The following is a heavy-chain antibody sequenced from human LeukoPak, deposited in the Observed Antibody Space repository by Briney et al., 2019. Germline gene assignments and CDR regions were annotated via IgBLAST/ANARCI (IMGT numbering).Heavy chain of an antibody. CDR2: IYYTGST. V-gene: IGHV4-59*12. D-gene: IGHD3-16*01. Sequence: SETLSLTCSVSGGAISSGYWTWLRQPPGKGLEWIGNIYYTGSTNYNPSLKSRVTISVDTSKNQFSLKLSPVTAADTAVYYCAIPFGVYDAFDIWGQGTMVTVSS. CDR1: GGAISSGY. J-gene: IGHJ3*02. CDR3: AIPFGVYDAFDI.